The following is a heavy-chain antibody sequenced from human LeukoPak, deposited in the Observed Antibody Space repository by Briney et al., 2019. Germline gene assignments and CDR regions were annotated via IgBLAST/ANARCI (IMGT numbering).Heavy chain of an antibody. D-gene: IGHD2-2*01. V-gene: IGHV4-34*01. Sequence: SETLSLTCAVYGGSFSGYYWSWIRQPPGKGLEWIGEINHSVSTDYYPSLKNRVTISVDTSKNQFSLKLSSVTAADTAVYYCARGPYCSSTSCYLYGSGSYDYWGQGTLVTVSS. J-gene: IGHJ4*02. CDR2: INHSVST. CDR3: ARGPYCSSTSCYLYGSGSYDY. CDR1: GGSFSGYY.